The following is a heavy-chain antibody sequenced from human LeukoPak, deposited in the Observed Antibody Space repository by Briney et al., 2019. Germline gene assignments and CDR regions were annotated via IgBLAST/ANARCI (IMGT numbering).Heavy chain of an antibody. V-gene: IGHV3-21*01. Sequence: PGGSLRLSCAASGFTFSSYAMNWVCQAPGRGLEWVSSITTGSDIYYADSVKGRFTISRDNAKNSLYLDMNSLGAEDTAVYYCARQFGGSYGYWGQGTLVTVSS. CDR1: GFTFSSYA. J-gene: IGHJ4*02. CDR2: ITTGSDI. CDR3: ARQFGGSYGY. D-gene: IGHD1-26*01.